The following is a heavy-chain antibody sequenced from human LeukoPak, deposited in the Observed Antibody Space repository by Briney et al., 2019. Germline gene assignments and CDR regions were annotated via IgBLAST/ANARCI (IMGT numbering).Heavy chain of an antibody. D-gene: IGHD7-27*01. V-gene: IGHV3-74*01. CDR1: GFTFSSYW. CDR3: ARGRLGYYFDY. CDR2: INSDGSST. J-gene: IGHJ4*02. Sequence: PGGSLRLSCAASGFTFSSYWMHWVRQAPGKGLVWVSRINSDGSSTSYADSVKGRFTISRDNSKNTLYLQMNSLRAEDTAVYYCARGRLGYYFDYWGQGTLVTVSS.